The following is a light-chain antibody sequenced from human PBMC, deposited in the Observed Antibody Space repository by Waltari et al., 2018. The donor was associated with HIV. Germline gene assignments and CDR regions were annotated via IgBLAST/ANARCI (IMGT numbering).Light chain of an antibody. V-gene: IGKV1-12*01. J-gene: IGKJ4*01. CDR2: AAS. CDR1: QGIKTY. CDR3: QQANSFPHT. Sequence: DIEMAQSPSSVSASVGDRVTLTCRASQGIKTYLASYDKRPAKAPTLLVYAASRLESGVPARFNGSGAGLNFTLTITDFQPNDSAIYYCQQANSFPHTFGGGTRVDI.